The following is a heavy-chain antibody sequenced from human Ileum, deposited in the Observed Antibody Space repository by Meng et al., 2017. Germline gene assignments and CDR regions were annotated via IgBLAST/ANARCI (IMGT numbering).Heavy chain of an antibody. CDR2: IYTSGST. CDR3: ARDAGVDPIDY. Sequence: LRLSCTVSGGSISSGSYYWSWIRQPAGKGLEWIGRIYTSGSTNYNPSLKSRVTISVDTSKNQFSLKLSSVTAADTAVYYCARDAGVDPIDYWGQGTLVTVSS. J-gene: IGHJ4*02. CDR1: GGSISSGSYY. D-gene: IGHD3/OR15-3a*01. V-gene: IGHV4-61*02.